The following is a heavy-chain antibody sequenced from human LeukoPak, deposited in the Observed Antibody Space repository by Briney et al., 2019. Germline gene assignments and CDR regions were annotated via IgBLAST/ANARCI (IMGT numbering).Heavy chain of an antibody. V-gene: IGHV4-59*01. CDR1: GGSISRYY. J-gene: IGHJ4*02. CDR3: ARSEGSGNYFDY. Sequence: PSETLSLTCTVSGGSISRYYWSWIRQPPGKGLEWIGYIYYSGSTKYNPSLKSRVTISVDTSKNQFSLKLSSVTAADTAVYYCARSEGSGNYFDYWGQGTSVTVSS. CDR2: IYYSGST. D-gene: IGHD3-10*01.